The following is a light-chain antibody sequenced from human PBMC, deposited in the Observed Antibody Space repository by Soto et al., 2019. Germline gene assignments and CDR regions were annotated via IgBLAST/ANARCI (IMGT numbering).Light chain of an antibody. Sequence: EIVLTQSPDTLSLSPGEGVTLSCRASETGRDYLAWHQQQPGQAPRLLIFGASTRASGIPDRFSGSGSGTYFTLTINRLEPDEFVVYYCQQYDTSPYTFVQGTKLEIK. CDR2: GAS. CDR3: QQYDTSPYT. J-gene: IGKJ2*01. V-gene: IGKV3-20*01. CDR1: ETGRDY.